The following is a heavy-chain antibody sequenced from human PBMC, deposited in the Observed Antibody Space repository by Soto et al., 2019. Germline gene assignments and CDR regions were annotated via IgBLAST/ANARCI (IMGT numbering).Heavy chain of an antibody. CDR2: INAGNGNT. Sequence: GASVKVSCKASGYTFTSYAMHWVRQAPGQRLEWMGWINAGNGNTKYSQKFQGRVTITRDTSASTAYMELSSLRSEDTAVYYCARVATGDSYYYYYYYMDVWGKGTTVTVSS. CDR3: ARVATGDSYYYYYYYMDV. J-gene: IGHJ6*03. D-gene: IGHD2-21*02. V-gene: IGHV1-3*01. CDR1: GYTFTSYA.